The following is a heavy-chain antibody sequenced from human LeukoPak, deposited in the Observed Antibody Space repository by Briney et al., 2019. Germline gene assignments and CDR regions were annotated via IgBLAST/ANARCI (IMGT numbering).Heavy chain of an antibody. CDR3: ASRLYCSNTRCRNFPFAY. CDR1: GGTFSSYA. V-gene: IGHV1-69*01. Sequence: SVKVSCKASGGTFSSYAINWVRQAPGQGLEWMGGIIPIFCTANYAQKFQDRVKITADESTSTAYMELSSLRSEDTSIYYCASRLYCSNTRCRNFPFAYWGQGTLVTVSS. CDR2: IIPIFCTA. D-gene: IGHD2-2*01. J-gene: IGHJ4*02.